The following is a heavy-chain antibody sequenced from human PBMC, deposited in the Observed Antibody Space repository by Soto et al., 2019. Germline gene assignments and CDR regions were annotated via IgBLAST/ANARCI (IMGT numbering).Heavy chain of an antibody. J-gene: IGHJ6*03. CDR1: GFTFSSYG. CDR3: AKEYQTGSLYMDV. D-gene: IGHD3-10*01. Sequence: GGSLRLSCAASGFTFSSYGMHWVRQAPGKGLEWVAVISYDGSNKYYADSVKGRFTISRDNSKNTLYLQMNSLRAEDTAVYYCAKEYQTGSLYMDVWGKGTTVTVSS. CDR2: ISYDGSNK. V-gene: IGHV3-30*18.